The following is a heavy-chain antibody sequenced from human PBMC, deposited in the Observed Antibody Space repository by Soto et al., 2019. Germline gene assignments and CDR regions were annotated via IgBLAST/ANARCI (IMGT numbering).Heavy chain of an antibody. CDR1: GGSISSSSYY. CDR2: IYYSGST. CDR3: ARSVDP. J-gene: IGHJ5*02. V-gene: IGHV4-39*07. Sequence: TSETLSLTCTVSGGSISSSSYYWGWIRQPPGKGLEWIGSIYYSGSTYYNPSLKSRVTISVDTSKNQFSLKLSSVTAADPAVYYCARSVDPWGQGPLVTVSS.